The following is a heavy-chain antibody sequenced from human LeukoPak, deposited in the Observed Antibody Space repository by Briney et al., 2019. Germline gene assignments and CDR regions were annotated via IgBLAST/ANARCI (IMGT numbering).Heavy chain of an antibody. J-gene: IGHJ4*02. CDR2: IIGSSGDT. CDR3: AKGAYDYIEMGYFDS. Sequence: GGSLRLSCAASGITFSNFTMSWVRQAPGKGLEWVSLIIGSSGDTFYVDSVKGRFTISRDNSKNRLYLQMNSLRAEDTALYYCAKGAYDYIEMGYFDSWGQGTLVTVSS. CDR1: GITFSNFT. D-gene: IGHD5-12*01. V-gene: IGHV3-23*01.